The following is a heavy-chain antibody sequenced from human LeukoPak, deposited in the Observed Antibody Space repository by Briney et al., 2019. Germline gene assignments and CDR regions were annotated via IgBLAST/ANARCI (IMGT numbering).Heavy chain of an antibody. CDR3: ARDIVVVVAATYYYYYMDV. CDR1: GYTFTGYY. Sequence: ASVKASCKASGYTFTGYYMHWVRQAPGQGLEWMGCINPNSGGTNYAQKFQGRVTMTRDTSISTAYMELSRLRSDDTAVYYCARDIVVVVAATYYYYYMDVWGKGTTVTVSS. J-gene: IGHJ6*03. D-gene: IGHD2-15*01. CDR2: INPNSGGT. V-gene: IGHV1-2*02.